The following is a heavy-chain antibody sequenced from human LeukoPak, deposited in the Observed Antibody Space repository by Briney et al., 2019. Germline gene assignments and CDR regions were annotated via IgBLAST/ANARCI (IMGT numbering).Heavy chain of an antibody. J-gene: IGHJ4*02. CDR3: AKEFGSSGWSSGFDY. D-gene: IGHD6-19*01. CDR1: GFTFSSYG. Sequence: GGSLRLSCAASGFTFSSYGMHWVRQAPGKGLEWVAFIRYDGSNKYYADSVKGRFTISRDNSKNTLYLQMNSLRAEDTAVYYCAKEFGSSGWSSGFDYWGQGTLVTVSS. CDR2: IRYDGSNK. V-gene: IGHV3-30*02.